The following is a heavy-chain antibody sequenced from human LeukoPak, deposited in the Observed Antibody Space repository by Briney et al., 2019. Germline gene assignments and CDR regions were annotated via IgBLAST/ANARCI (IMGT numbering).Heavy chain of an antibody. CDR2: IYYSGST. CDR1: GGSISSSSYY. J-gene: IGHJ3*02. V-gene: IGHV4-39*07. CDR3: ARALDFYAFDI. Sequence: PSETLSLTCTVSGGSISSSSYYWGWIRQPPGKGLEWIGSIYYSGSTYYNPSLKSRVTISVDTSKNQFSLKLSSVTAADTAVYYCARALDFYAFDIWGQGTMVTVSS.